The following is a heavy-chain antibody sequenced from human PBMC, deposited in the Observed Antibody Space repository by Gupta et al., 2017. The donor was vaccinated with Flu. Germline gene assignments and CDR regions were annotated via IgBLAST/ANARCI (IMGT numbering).Heavy chain of an antibody. V-gene: IGHV3-7*01. CDR2: ITPDGSTT. Sequence: EVQLLESGGDLVQPGGSLSLSRVAPGFTFRSYWMTWVRQAPGTGLELVANITPDGSTTNQLDSVKGRFTLSRDNAKNSVFLQMNSVRVDDTATYFCVRDPESSAVDIWGHGT. D-gene: IGHD1-14*01. CDR1: GFTFRSYW. CDR3: VRDPESSAVDI. J-gene: IGHJ3*02.